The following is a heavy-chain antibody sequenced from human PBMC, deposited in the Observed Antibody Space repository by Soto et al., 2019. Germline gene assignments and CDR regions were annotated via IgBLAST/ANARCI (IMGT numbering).Heavy chain of an antibody. CDR1: GFTFSDYA. CDR3: AKGGRQWLVTCDFNY. V-gene: IGHV3-30*18. Sequence: VQLVESGGGVVQPGRSLRLSCAASGFTFSDYAMHWVRQAPGKGLEWVAVVSHDGRNTHYADSVKGRFTISRDSSKNTVSLEMSSLGAEDTAVYYCAKGGRQWLVTCDFNYWGQGSLVAVSS. CDR2: VSHDGRNT. J-gene: IGHJ4*02. D-gene: IGHD6-19*01.